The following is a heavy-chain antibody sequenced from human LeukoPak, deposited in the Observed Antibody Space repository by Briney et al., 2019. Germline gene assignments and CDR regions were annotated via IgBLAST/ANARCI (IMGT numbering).Heavy chain of an antibody. CDR2: ISSSSSYI. Sequence: GGSLRLSCAASGFTFSSYSMNWVRQAPGKGLEWVSSISSSSSYIYYADSVKGRFTISRDNAKNSLYLQMNSLRAEDTAVYYCANDRYYYASGSYYKWDYFDYWGQGTLVTVSS. CDR1: GFTFSSYS. D-gene: IGHD3-10*01. J-gene: IGHJ4*02. CDR3: ANDRYYYASGSYYKWDYFDY. V-gene: IGHV3-21*04.